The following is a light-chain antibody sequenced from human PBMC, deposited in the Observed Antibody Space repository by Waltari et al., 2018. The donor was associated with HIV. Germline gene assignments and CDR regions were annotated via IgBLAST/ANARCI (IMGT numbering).Light chain of an antibody. Sequence: QSALTQPASVSGNPGQSVPITCTGTAIDFGNYNLVSCFQQHPGKAPKLLIYDVSKRPSGVSSRFSGSKSGYFASLTISGLLTEDESSYYCLTYVSKTSTWQFGGGTYLTV. CDR3: LTYVSKTSTWQ. J-gene: IGLJ3*02. CDR1: AIDFGNYNL. CDR2: DVS. V-gene: IGLV2-23*02.